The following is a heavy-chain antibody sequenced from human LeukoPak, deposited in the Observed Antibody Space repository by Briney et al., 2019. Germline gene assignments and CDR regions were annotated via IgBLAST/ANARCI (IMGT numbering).Heavy chain of an antibody. CDR3: ATSRYSYNWFDP. D-gene: IGHD5-18*01. CDR2: INPNSGGT. V-gene: IGHV1-2*02. J-gene: IGHJ5*02. CDR1: GYTFTGYY. Sequence: GASVKVSCKASGYTFTGYYMHWVRQAPGQGLEWMGWINPNSGGTNCAQKFQGRVTMTRDKSIRTAYMELSRLTSDDTAVYYCATSRYSYNWFDPWGQGTLVTVSS.